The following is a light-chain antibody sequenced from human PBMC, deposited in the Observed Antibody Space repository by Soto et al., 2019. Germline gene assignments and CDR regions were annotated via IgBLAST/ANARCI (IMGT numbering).Light chain of an antibody. CDR2: LNNDGSH. CDR3: QTWGTGFQF. Sequence: QSVLTQSPSASASLGASVKLTCTLSSGHSSYAIAWHQKQPGKGPRYLMDLNNDGSHTKGDGIPDRFSGSSSGADRFLIISSLQSEDEADYYCQTWGTGFQFFGGGTKVT. V-gene: IGLV4-69*01. J-gene: IGLJ2*01. CDR1: SGHSSYA.